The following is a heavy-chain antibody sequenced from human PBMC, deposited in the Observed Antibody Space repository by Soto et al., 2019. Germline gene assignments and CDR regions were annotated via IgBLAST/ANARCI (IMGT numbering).Heavy chain of an antibody. D-gene: IGHD6-6*01. Sequence: GGSLRLSCAASGFTVSSNYMSWVRQAPGKGLEWVSVIYSGGSTYYADSVKGRFTISRDNSKNTLYLQMNSLRAEDTAVYYCARGKSIAARDGYYYYYGMDVWGQGTTVTVSS. CDR3: ARGKSIAARDGYYYYYGMDV. V-gene: IGHV3-53*01. J-gene: IGHJ6*02. CDR1: GFTVSSNY. CDR2: IYSGGST.